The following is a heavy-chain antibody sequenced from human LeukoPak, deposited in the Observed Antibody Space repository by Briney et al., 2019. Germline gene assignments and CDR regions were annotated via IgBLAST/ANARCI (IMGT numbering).Heavy chain of an antibody. CDR2: IYYSGST. Sequence: SETLSLTCAVSGDSISNYYWSWIRQPPGKGLEWIGYIYYSGSTNYNPSLKSRVTISVDTSKNQFSLKLSSVTAADTAGYYCAREVVAAAGTVDYWGQGALVIVSS. V-gene: IGHV4-59*01. CDR1: GDSISNYY. D-gene: IGHD6-13*01. J-gene: IGHJ4*02. CDR3: AREVVAAAGTVDY.